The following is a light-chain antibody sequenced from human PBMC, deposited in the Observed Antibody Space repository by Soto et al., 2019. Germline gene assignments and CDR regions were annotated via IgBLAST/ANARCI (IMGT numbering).Light chain of an antibody. Sequence: EIVLTQYPGTLSLAPGERATLSCRASQSVSSSYLAWYQQKSGQAPRLLIYGASNRATGIPDRFSGSGSGTDFTLTISSLEPEDFAVYYCHQYYRTPRTFGQGAKVDI. CDR3: HQYYRTPRT. J-gene: IGKJ1*01. CDR1: QSVSSSY. V-gene: IGKV3-20*01. CDR2: GAS.